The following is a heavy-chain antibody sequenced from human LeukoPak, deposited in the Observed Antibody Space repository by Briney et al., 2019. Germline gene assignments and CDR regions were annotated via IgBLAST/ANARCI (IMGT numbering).Heavy chain of an antibody. D-gene: IGHD2-15*01. CDR2: IYYGGST. Sequence: SETLSLTCTVSGGSISSGGYYWSWIRQHPGKGLEWIGYIYYGGSTYYNPSLKSRVTISVDTSKNQFSLKLSSVTAADTAVYYCARSLGNISGGSCFHDYWGQGTLVTVSS. CDR3: ARSLGNISGGSCFHDY. V-gene: IGHV4-31*03. CDR1: GGSISSGGYY. J-gene: IGHJ4*02.